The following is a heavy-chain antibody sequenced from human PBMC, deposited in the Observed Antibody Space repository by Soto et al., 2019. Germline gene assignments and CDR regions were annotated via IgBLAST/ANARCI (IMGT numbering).Heavy chain of an antibody. CDR3: TKEHSNYPDNWFDP. CDR1: GFSFSNYA. Sequence: EVQLLVPGGGSVQPGGSLRLSCAASGFSFSNYAMSWVRQAPGTGLEWVSAIDSGGGSTYYAASVKGRFSISRDNSMNTLYLQMNSLRAEDTAIYYCTKEHSNYPDNWFDPWGQGTLVTVSS. V-gene: IGHV3-23*01. J-gene: IGHJ5*02. D-gene: IGHD4-4*01. CDR2: IDSGGGST.